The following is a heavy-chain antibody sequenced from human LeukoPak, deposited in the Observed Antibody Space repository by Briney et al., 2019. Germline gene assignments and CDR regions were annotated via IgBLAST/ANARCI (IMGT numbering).Heavy chain of an antibody. CDR2: ISSGSSYI. V-gene: IGHV3-21*01. J-gene: IGHJ6*03. Sequence: GGSLRLSCAASGFTFSSYSMNWVRQAPGKGLEWVSSISSGSSYINYADSVKGRFTISRDNAKNSLYLQMNSLRAEDTAVYYCARSEGYCSSTTCDAYYYYMDVWGKGTTVTVSS. CDR1: GFTFSSYS. CDR3: ARSEGYCSSTTCDAYYYYMDV. D-gene: IGHD2-2*01.